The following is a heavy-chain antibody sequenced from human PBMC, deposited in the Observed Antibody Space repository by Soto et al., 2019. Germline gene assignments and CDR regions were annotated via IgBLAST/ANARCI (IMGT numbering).Heavy chain of an antibody. J-gene: IGHJ6*03. CDR3: ARLPGIPVPDTSYYYHYMDV. D-gene: IGHD6-19*01. Sequence: PSETLSLTCTVSAASITSSYWSWIRQPPEKGLEWVGYVHYSGATNYNPSLNSRVTISIDTSKSQFSLNLRSVTAADTAVYYCARLPGIPVPDTSYYYHYMDVSGKGTTVTVSS. CDR2: VHYSGAT. V-gene: IGHV4-59*08. CDR1: AASITSSY.